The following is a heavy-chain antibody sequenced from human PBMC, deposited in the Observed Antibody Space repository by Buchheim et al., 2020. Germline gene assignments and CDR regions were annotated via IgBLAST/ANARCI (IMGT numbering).Heavy chain of an antibody. CDR2: ISGNSISI. Sequence: EVQLLESGGGLIQPGGSLRLSCAASGFTFTNYAMSWVRQAPGKGLEWISAISGNSISIYYADSVKGRSTISRDNWQNTLYLELTSLRAKDTAIYYCVKEGDFWSGPNKWLDPGGQGAL. V-gene: IGHV3-23*01. D-gene: IGHD3-3*01. J-gene: IGHJ5*02. CDR3: VKEGDFWSGPNKWLDP. CDR1: GFTFTNYA.